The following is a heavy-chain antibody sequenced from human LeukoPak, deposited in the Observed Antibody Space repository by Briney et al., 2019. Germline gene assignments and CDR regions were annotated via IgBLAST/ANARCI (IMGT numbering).Heavy chain of an antibody. V-gene: IGHV3-49*04. CDR2: IRSKAYGGTT. CDR3: TRDYYDSSGYSSPHLFDY. D-gene: IGHD3-22*01. Sequence: GGSLRLSCAASGFTLSRYCMSWVRQAPRKGLEWVGFIRSKAYGGTTEYAASVKGRFTISRDDSKSIAYLQMNSLKTEDTAVYYCTRDYYDSSGYSSPHLFDYWGQGTLVTVSS. CDR1: GFTLSRYC. J-gene: IGHJ4*02.